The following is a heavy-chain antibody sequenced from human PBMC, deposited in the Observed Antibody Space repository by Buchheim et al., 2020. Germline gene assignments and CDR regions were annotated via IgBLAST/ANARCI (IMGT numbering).Heavy chain of an antibody. CDR2: IYYSGST. CDR3: ARDPMVRGVTRGGNYFDY. J-gene: IGHJ4*02. V-gene: IGHV4-59*06. Sequence: QVQLQQWGTRLLKPSETLSLTCAVSGGSLNNYYWSWIRQHPGKGLEWIGYIYYSGSTYYNPSLKSRVTISVDTSKNQFSLKLSSVTAADTAVYYCARDPMVRGVTRGGNYFDYWGQGTL. D-gene: IGHD3-10*01. CDR1: GGSLNNYY.